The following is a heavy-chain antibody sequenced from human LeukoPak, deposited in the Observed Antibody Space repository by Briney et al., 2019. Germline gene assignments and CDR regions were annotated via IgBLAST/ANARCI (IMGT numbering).Heavy chain of an antibody. CDR3: AREQRVGTMIVVGHGMDV. CDR2: LNPNSGNT. Sequence: ASVKVSCKASGYTFTSYDINWVRQATGQGLEWMGWLNPNSGNTGYAQKFQGRVTMTRNTSISTAYMELSSLRSEDTAVYYCAREQRVGTMIVVGHGMDVWGQGRTVTVSS. CDR1: GYTFTSYD. J-gene: IGHJ6*01. D-gene: IGHD3-22*01. V-gene: IGHV1-8*01.